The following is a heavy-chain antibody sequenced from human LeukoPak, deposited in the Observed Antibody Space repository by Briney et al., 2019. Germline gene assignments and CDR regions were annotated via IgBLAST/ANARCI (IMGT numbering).Heavy chain of an antibody. Sequence: PGGSLRLSCAASGFTVSSNYRSWVRQAPGKGLEWVSVIYSGGSTYYADSVKGRFTISRDNSKNTLYLQMNSLRAEDTAVYYCARATDCGGDCRELDYWGQGTLVTVSS. J-gene: IGHJ4*02. CDR2: IYSGGST. CDR3: ARATDCGGDCRELDY. V-gene: IGHV3-66*02. D-gene: IGHD2-21*02. CDR1: GFTVSSNY.